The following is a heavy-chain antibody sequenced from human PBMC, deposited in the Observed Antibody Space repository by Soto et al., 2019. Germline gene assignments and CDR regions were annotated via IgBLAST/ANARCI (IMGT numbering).Heavy chain of an antibody. D-gene: IGHD3-3*01. CDR2: IWYDGSNK. J-gene: IGHJ3*02. CDR3: ARDARGYDFWSGYSDAFDI. V-gene: IGHV3-33*01. Sequence: PGGSLRLSCAASGFTFSSYGMHWVRQAPGKGLEWVAVIWYDGSNKYYADSVKGRFTISRDNSKNTLYLQMNSLRAEDTAVYYCARDARGYDFWSGYSDAFDIWGQGTMVTVSS. CDR1: GFTFSSYG.